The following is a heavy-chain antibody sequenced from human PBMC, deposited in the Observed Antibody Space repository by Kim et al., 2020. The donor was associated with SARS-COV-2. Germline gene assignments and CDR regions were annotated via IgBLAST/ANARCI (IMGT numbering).Heavy chain of an antibody. Sequence: GESLKMSCKGSGYSFTSYWISWVRQMPGKGLEWMGRIDPSDSYTNYSPSFQGHVTISADKSISTAYLQWSSLKASDTAMYYCARHFSYCGGDCSLGLDAFDIWGQGTMVTVSS. CDR1: GYSFTSYW. V-gene: IGHV5-10-1*01. D-gene: IGHD2-21*02. J-gene: IGHJ3*02. CDR3: ARHFSYCGGDCSLGLDAFDI. CDR2: IDPSDSYT.